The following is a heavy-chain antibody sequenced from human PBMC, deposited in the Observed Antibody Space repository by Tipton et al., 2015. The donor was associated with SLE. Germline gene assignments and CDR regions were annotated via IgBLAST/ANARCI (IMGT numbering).Heavy chain of an antibody. J-gene: IGHJ4*02. CDR2: IYYSGST. CDR3: ARDLGSSGSFDY. V-gene: IGHV4-39*07. D-gene: IGHD6-13*01. CDR1: GGSISSSSYY. Sequence: TLSLTCTVSGGSISSSSYYWGWIRQPPGKGLEWIGSIYYSGSTYYNPSLKSRVTISVDTSKNQFSLKLSFVTAADTAVYYCARDLGSSGSFDYWGQGTLVTVSS.